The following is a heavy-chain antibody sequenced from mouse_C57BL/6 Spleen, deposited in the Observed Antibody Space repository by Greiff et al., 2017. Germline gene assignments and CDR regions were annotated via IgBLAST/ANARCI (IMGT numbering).Heavy chain of an antibody. Sequence: QVQLKESGPELVKPGASVKISCKASGYAFSSSWMNWVKQRPGKGLEWIGRIYPGDGDTNYNGKFKGKATLTADKSSSTAYMQLSSLTSEDSAVYFCARSGYYYGSSNYWYFDVWGTGTTVTVSS. J-gene: IGHJ1*03. CDR2: IYPGDGDT. D-gene: IGHD1-1*01. CDR1: GYAFSSSW. V-gene: IGHV1-82*01. CDR3: ARSGYYYGSSNYWYFDV.